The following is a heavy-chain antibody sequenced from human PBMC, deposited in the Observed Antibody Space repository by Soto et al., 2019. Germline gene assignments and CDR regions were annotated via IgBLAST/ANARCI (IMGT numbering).Heavy chain of an antibody. Sequence: GGSLRLSCAASGFTFSSYWMHWVRQAPGKGLVWVSRINSDGSSTYYADSVKGRFTISRDNSKNTLYLQMNSLRAEDTAVYYCAILWFGELFDYWGQGTLVTVSS. J-gene: IGHJ4*02. D-gene: IGHD3-10*01. CDR1: GFTFSSYW. V-gene: IGHV3-74*01. CDR2: INSDGSST. CDR3: AILWFGELFDY.